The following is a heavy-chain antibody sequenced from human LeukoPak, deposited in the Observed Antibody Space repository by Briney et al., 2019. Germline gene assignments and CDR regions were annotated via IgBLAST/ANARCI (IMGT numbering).Heavy chain of an antibody. J-gene: IGHJ6*03. CDR3: ARAIFGVVIIPPPYYMDV. V-gene: IGHV4-59*01. D-gene: IGHD3-3*01. Sequence: SETLSLTCTVPGGSISSYYWSWIRQPPGKGLEWIGYIYYSGSTNYNPSLKSRVTISVDTSKNQFSLKLSSVTAADTAVYYCARAIFGVVIIPPPYYMDVWGKGTTVTVSS. CDR2: IYYSGST. CDR1: GGSISSYY.